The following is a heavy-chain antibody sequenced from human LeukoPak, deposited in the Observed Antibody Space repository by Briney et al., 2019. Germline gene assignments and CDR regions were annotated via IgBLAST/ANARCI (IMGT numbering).Heavy chain of an antibody. J-gene: IGHJ6*03. Sequence: PSETLSLTCAVSGGSISSGGYSWSWIRQPPGKGLEWIGYIYYSGSTYYNPSLKSRVTISVDTSKNQFSLKLSSVTAADTAVYYCARVPSSGYYYYYYMDVWGKGTTVTVSS. D-gene: IGHD3-22*01. CDR2: IYYSGST. CDR1: GGSISSGGYS. V-gene: IGHV4-30-4*07. CDR3: ARVPSSGYYYYYYMDV.